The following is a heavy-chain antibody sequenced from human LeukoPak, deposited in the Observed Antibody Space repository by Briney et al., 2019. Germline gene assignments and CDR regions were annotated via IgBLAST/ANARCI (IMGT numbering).Heavy chain of an antibody. CDR1: GCSISSYY. CDR2: IYYSGST. CDR3: AREGSGWAYYYDSSGYYGSTGFDY. D-gene: IGHD3-22*01. J-gene: IGHJ4*02. V-gene: IGHV4-59*01. Sequence: SETLSLTCTVSGCSISSYYWSWIRQPPGKGLEWIGYIYYSGSTNYNHSLKSRVTISVDTSKNQFSLKLSSVTAADTAVYYCAREGSGWAYYYDSSGYYGSTGFDYWGQGTLVTVSS.